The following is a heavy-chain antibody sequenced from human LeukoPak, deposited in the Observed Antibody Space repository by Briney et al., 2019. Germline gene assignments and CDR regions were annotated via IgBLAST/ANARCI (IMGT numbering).Heavy chain of an antibody. D-gene: IGHD2-15*01. CDR1: GFTFDDYG. Sequence: RTGGSLRLSCAASGFTFDDYGMSWVRQAPGKGLEWVSNLNWNGGSTGYADSVKGRFTISRDNAKNSLYLQMNSLRAEDTALYHCARETTYCSGGNCYYYFDYWGQGTLVTVSS. V-gene: IGHV3-20*01. CDR3: ARETTYCSGGNCYYYFDY. J-gene: IGHJ4*02. CDR2: LNWNGGST.